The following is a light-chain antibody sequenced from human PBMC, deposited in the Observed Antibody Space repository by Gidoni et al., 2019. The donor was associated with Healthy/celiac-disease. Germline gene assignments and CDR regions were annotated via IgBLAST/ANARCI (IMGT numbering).Light chain of an antibody. CDR1: SSNIGSNT. V-gene: IGLV1-44*01. Sequence: QSILTQPPSASGTPGQRVTISCSGSSSNIGSNTVNWYQQLPGTAPKLLIYSNIQRPSGVPDRFSGSKSGTSASLAISGLQSEDEADYYCAAWDDSLNARVFGGGTKLTVL. CDR3: AAWDDSLNARV. CDR2: SNI. J-gene: IGLJ3*02.